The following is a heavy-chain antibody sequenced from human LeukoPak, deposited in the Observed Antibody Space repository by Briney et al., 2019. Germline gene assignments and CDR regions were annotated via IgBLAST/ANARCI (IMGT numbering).Heavy chain of an antibody. CDR2: IQPTSGVT. CDR1: GYTFTNYF. Sequence: ASVKVSCKASGYTFTNYFIHWVRQAPGQGLEWMGWIQPTSGVTDYARTFQGRVTMTTDTSMNVAYMELRRLRSDDTAVYYCAGDREISTSQAAFNWFHPWGQGTLVTVSS. V-gene: IGHV1-2*02. J-gene: IGHJ5*02. D-gene: IGHD2/OR15-2a*01. CDR3: AGDREISTSQAAFNWFHP.